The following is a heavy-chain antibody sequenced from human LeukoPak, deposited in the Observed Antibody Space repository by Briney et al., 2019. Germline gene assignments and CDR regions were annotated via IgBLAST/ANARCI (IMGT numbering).Heavy chain of an antibody. Sequence: SETLSLTCTVSGGSISSSSYYWGWIRQPPGKGLEWIGSIYYSGSTYYNPSLKSRVTMSIDTSKNQFSLKVNSVTAADTAVYYCARDGSNYEAGFDYWGQGTLVTVSS. J-gene: IGHJ4*02. CDR1: GGSISSSSYY. D-gene: IGHD4-11*01. V-gene: IGHV4-39*07. CDR2: IYYSGST. CDR3: ARDGSNYEAGFDY.